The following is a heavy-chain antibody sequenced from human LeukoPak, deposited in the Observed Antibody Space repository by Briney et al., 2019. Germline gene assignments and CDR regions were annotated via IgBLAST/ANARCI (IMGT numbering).Heavy chain of an antibody. Sequence: PRASVKVSCKASGGSFRTYPISWVRQAPGQGLEWMGGLTQFFRRTNYTQKFQGRLTITTDESSSTAYMELSDLRSDDTAIYYCATSESGRSWDWFAPRGQGTLVTVSS. D-gene: IGHD3-10*01. CDR1: GGSFRTYP. CDR3: ATSESGRSWDWFAP. CDR2: LTQFFRRT. J-gene: IGHJ5*02. V-gene: IGHV1-69*05.